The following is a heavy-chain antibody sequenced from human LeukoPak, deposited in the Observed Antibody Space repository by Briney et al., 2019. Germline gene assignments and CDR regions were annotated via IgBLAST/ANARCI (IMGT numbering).Heavy chain of an antibody. Sequence: ASVKVSRKASGYTFTDYYMHWVRRAPGQGLEWMGWINPNSGGTNYAQKFQGRVTMTRDTSISTAYMELSRLRSDDTAVYYCARDWGYGTNDYWGQGTLVTVSS. CDR2: INPNSGGT. J-gene: IGHJ4*02. CDR3: ARDWGYGTNDY. CDR1: GYTFTDYY. D-gene: IGHD1-1*01. V-gene: IGHV1-2*02.